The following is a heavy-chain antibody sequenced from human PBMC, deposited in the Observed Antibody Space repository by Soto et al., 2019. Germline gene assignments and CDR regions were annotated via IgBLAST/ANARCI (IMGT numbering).Heavy chain of an antibody. CDR3: AKSQQWGLPLSGGIDV. Sequence: PXGSLRLSCGASGFTFSTYAMSWVRQAPGKGLEWVSAVVGGGGSTYYTDSVKGRFTISRDNSKNTLYLQMSSLRVEDTAVYYCAKSQQWGLPLSGGIDVWGQGTTVTVSS. CDR2: VVGGGGST. V-gene: IGHV3-23*01. CDR1: GFTFSTYA. J-gene: IGHJ6*02. D-gene: IGHD1-26*01.